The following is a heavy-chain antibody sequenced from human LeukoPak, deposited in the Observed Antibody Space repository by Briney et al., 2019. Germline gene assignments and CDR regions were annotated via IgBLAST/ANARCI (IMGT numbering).Heavy chain of an antibody. CDR3: ASGGTTVTTYFDY. J-gene: IGHJ4*02. CDR2: ISCDGSNK. Sequence: GGSLRLSCAASGFTFSSYAMHWVRQAPGKGLEWVAVISCDGSNKYYADSVKGRFTISRDNSKNTLYLQMNSLRAEDTAVYYCASGGTTVTTYFDYWGQGTLVTVSS. D-gene: IGHD4-17*01. CDR1: GFTFSSYA. V-gene: IGHV3-30-3*01.